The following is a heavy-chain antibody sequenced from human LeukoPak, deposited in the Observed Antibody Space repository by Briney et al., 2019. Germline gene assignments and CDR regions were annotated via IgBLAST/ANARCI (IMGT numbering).Heavy chain of an antibody. CDR2: INPNSGGT. Sequence: ASVRVSGKASGYTFTGYYMHWVRQAPGQGLEWMGWINPNSGGTNYAQKFQGRVTMTRDTSISTAFMELSRLRSDDTAVFYCARAGSSSRWINDYWGQGTMVTVSS. CDR1: GYTFTGYY. J-gene: IGHJ4*02. D-gene: IGHD6-13*01. CDR3: ARAGSSSRWINDY. V-gene: IGHV1-2*02.